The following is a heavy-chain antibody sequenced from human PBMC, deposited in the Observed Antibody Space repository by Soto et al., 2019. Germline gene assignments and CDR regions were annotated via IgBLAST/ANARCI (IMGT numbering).Heavy chain of an antibody. J-gene: IGHJ3*02. Sequence: SETLSLTCAVSGYSISVSNWCGCIRQPPGKGLEWIGYIYYSGSTYYNPSLKSRVTMSVDTSKNQFSPKLSSVTAVDTAVYYCARNKYYYDSSGYYLDAFDIWGQGTMVTVSS. D-gene: IGHD3-22*01. CDR3: ARNKYYYDSSGYYLDAFDI. CDR2: IYYSGST. V-gene: IGHV4-28*01. CDR1: GYSISVSNW.